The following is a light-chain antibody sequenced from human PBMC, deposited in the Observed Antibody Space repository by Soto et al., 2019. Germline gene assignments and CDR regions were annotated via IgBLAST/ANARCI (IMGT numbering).Light chain of an antibody. Sequence: DIQMTQSPSSLSASVGDRVTITCRASQSISSYLHWYQQKPGKAPKLLIYAASSLQSGVPSRFSGSGSGTDFTLTISSLQPEDCATYYWQQSYRTPRTFGQGTKLEIK. V-gene: IGKV1-39*01. CDR2: AAS. J-gene: IGKJ2*01. CDR1: QSISSY. CDR3: QQSYRTPRT.